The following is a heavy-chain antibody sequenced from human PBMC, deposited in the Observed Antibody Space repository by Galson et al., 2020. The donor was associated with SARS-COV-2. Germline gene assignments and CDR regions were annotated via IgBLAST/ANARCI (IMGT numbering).Heavy chain of an antibody. V-gene: IGHV3-48*03. CDR3: ARELAAYRFFDY. Sequence: GGSLRLSCAASGFTFSSYEMNWVRQEPGKGLESVSYISSTGSTIYYADSVKGRFTIPRDNAKNPLYLQMNSLRAEDTAVYYCARELAAYRFFDYWGQGTLVTVSS. CDR2: ISSTGSTI. D-gene: IGHD3-16*02. CDR1: GFTFSSYE. J-gene: IGHJ4*02.